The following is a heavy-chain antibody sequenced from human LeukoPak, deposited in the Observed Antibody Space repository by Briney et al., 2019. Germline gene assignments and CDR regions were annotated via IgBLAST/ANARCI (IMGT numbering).Heavy chain of an antibody. CDR3: ARGLNSGMTDY. CDR1: EDIFSSYT. CDR2: IIPIIRQT. J-gene: IGHJ4*02. Sequence: SVKVSCKTSEDIFSSYTISWVRQAPRQGLQWMGRIIPIIRQTKYSQKFQGRVTITADKSTSTVYVDLSGLTSDDTALYFCARGLNSGMTDYWGQGTLVTVSS. D-gene: IGHD1-26*01. V-gene: IGHV1-69*08.